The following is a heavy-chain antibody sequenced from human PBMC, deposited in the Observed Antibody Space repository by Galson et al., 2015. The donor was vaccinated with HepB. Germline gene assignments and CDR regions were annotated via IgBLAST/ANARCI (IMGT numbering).Heavy chain of an antibody. CDR1: GYTFTSYG. CDR2: ISAYNGNT. CDR3: ATKSVILLRALDS. J-gene: IGHJ4*02. V-gene: IGHV1-18*01. D-gene: IGHD3-10*01. Sequence: SVKVSCKASGYTFTSYGISWVRQAPGQGLEWMGWISAYNGNTNYAQKLQGRVTMTTDTSTSTAYMELRSLRSDDTAVYYCATKSVILLRALDSWGQGTLVTVSS.